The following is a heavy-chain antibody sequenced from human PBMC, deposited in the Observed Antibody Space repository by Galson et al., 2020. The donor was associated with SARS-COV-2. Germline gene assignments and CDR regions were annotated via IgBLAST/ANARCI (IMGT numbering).Heavy chain of an antibody. Sequence: GGSLRLSCAASRFTFSGSAMSWVRQAPGKGLEWVATISGGGGNTNYADSLQGRFTISRDNPKNTLYLQMRSLRPEDTALYYCAEAGAYGGRDAIDYWGQGTLVTVSS. V-gene: IGHV3-23*01. CDR3: AEAGAYGGRDAIDY. CDR2: ISGGGGNT. CDR1: RFTFSGSA. D-gene: IGHD3-10*01. J-gene: IGHJ4*02.